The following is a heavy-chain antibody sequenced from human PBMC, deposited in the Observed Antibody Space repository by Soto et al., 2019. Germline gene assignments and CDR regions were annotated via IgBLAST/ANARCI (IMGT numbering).Heavy chain of an antibody. J-gene: IGHJ4*02. CDR3: AGRIAVAGTLDY. D-gene: IGHD6-19*01. CDR2: ISGGGGST. V-gene: IGHV3-23*01. CDR1: GLTFSSYA. Sequence: GGSLRLSCAASGLTFSSYAMSWVRQAPGKGLEWVSAISGGGGSTFYADSVKGRFTISRDNSKNTLFLQMNSLRAEDTAVYFCAGRIAVAGTLDYWGQGTLVTVSS.